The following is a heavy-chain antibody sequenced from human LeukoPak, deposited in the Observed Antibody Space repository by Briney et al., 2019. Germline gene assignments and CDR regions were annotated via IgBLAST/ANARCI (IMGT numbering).Heavy chain of an antibody. J-gene: IGHJ4*02. CDR1: GGTISSYY. CDR2: IYTIGST. CDR3: ARGVVAANLCFDY. V-gene: IGHV4-4*07. D-gene: IGHD2-15*01. Sequence: PSETLSLTCAASGGTISSYYWSWIRQPPGKGLEWIARIYTIGSTNYNPSLKSRVTMSVDTSKNQFSLKLSSVTAADTAVYYCARGVVAANLCFDYWGQGTLVTVSS.